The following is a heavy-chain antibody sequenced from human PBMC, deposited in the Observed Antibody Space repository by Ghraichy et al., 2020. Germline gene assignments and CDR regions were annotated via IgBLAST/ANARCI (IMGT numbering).Heavy chain of an antibody. CDR3: AKALGYSYGYPIGGVDY. Sequence: GGSLRLSCAASGFTFSSYAMSWVRQAPGKGLEWVSAISGSGGSTYYADSVKGRFTISRDNSKNTLYLQMNSLGAEDTAVYYCAKALGYSYGYPIGGVDYWGQGTLVTVSS. CDR2: ISGSGGST. CDR1: GFTFSSYA. V-gene: IGHV3-23*01. D-gene: IGHD5-18*01. J-gene: IGHJ4*02.